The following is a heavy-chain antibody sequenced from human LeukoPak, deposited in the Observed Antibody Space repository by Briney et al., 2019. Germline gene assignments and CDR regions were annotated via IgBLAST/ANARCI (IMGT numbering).Heavy chain of an antibody. J-gene: IGHJ4*02. Sequence: TGESLRLSCTASGFTFSDYRVNWVRQAPGKGLEWVSCITGTSDIYYADSVKGRFTISRDNAKKSLYLQMNSLRAEDTAVYYCARDYNCWGQGTLVTVSS. CDR3: ARDYNC. V-gene: IGHV3-69-1*01. CDR1: GFTFSDYR. D-gene: IGHD3-10*01. CDR2: ITGTSDI.